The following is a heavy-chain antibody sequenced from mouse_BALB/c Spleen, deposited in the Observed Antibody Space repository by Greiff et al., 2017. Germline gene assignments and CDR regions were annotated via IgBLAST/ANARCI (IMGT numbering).Heavy chain of an antibody. J-gene: IGHJ3*01. CDR3: ARGGGNSWFAY. D-gene: IGHD2-1*01. CDR2: INPYNGDT. CDR1: GYSFTGYF. V-gene: IGHV1-20*02. Sequence: VQLQQSGPELVKPGASVKISCKASGYSFTGYFMNWVMQSHGKSLEWIGRINPYNGDTFYNQKFKGKATLTVDKSSSTAHMELRSLASEDSAVYYCARGGGNSWFAYWGQGTLVTVSA.